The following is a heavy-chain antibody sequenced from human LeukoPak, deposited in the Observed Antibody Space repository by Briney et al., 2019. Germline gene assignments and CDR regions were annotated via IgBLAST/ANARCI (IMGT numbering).Heavy chain of an antibody. CDR1: GANFYANNVT. V-gene: IGHV6-1*01. CDR2: TYYRSKWSH. CDR3: ARRAYGFDY. D-gene: IGHD3-16*01. Sequence: SQTLSLTCAVSGANFYANNVTWNWIRQSPSRGLEWLGRTYYRSKWSHDYAVSVKSRITINPDTSKNQFSLQLNSVTPEDTAVYYCARRAYGFDYWGQGTLVTVSS. J-gene: IGHJ4*02.